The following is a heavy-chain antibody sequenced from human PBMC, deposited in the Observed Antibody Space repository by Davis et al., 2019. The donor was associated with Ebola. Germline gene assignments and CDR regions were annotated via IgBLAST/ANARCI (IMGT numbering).Heavy chain of an antibody. D-gene: IGHD4-17*01. V-gene: IGHV4-30-2*01. J-gene: IGHJ5*02. CDR1: GGSISSGGYS. CDR3: ARELSTVTTSWFDP. Sequence: LRLSCAASGGSISSGGYSWSWIRQPPGKGLEWIGYIYHSGSTYYNPSLKSRVTISVDRSKNQFSLKLSSVTAADTAVYYCARELSTVTTSWFDPWGQGTLVTVSS. CDR2: IYHSGST.